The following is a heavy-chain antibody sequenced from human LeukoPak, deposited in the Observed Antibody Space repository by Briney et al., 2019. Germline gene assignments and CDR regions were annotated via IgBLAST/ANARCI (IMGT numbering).Heavy chain of an antibody. J-gene: IGHJ4*02. D-gene: IGHD3-22*01. CDR3: ARDYDSSGYYYVPSSY. Sequence: ASVKVSCKASGYTFTSYDINWVRQATGQGLEWMGWMNPNSGNTGYAQKFQGRVTMTRSTSISTAYMELSSLRSEDTAVYYCARDYDSSGYYYVPSSYWGQGTLVTVSS. CDR1: GYTFTSYD. V-gene: IGHV1-8*01. CDR2: MNPNSGNT.